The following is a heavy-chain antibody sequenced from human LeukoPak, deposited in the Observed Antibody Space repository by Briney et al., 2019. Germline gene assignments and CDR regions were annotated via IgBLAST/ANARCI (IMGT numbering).Heavy chain of an antibody. CDR1: GFTFNYYG. V-gene: IGHV3-30*18. CDR2: VSYDGTTE. Sequence: GGSLRLSCSASGFTFNYYGMHWVRQAPGKGLEWVAVVSYDGTTEYYADSVKGRFTISRDNSKNTLYLQMNSLRAEDTAVYYCAKTLGISTDYYYYGMDVWGQGTTVTVSS. D-gene: IGHD2-2*01. J-gene: IGHJ6*02. CDR3: AKTLGISTDYYYYGMDV.